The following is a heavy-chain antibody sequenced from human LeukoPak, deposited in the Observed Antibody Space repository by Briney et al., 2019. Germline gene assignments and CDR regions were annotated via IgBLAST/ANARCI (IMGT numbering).Heavy chain of an antibody. CDR1: GYTFTSYD. J-gene: IGHJ3*02. V-gene: IGHV1-8*03. Sequence: ASVKVSCKASGYTFTSYDINWVRQATGQGLEWMGWMNPNSGNTGYAQKFQGRVTITRNTSISTAYMELSSLRSEDTAVYYCARVEPYSGSWFPRAGAFDIWGQGTMVTVSS. CDR2: MNPNSGNT. D-gene: IGHD1-26*01. CDR3: ARVEPYSGSWFPRAGAFDI.